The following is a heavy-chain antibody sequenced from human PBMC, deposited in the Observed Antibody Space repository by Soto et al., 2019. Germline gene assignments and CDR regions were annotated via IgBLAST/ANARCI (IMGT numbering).Heavy chain of an antibody. D-gene: IGHD6-6*01. J-gene: IGHJ6*02. V-gene: IGHV4-39*01. Sequence: PSETLSLTCTVSGGSISSSSYYWGWIRQPPGKGLEWIGSIYYSGSTYYNPSLKSRVTISVDTSKNQFSLKLSSVTAADTAVYYCARPGIAARSAHYCYGMDVWGQGTTVTVSS. CDR2: IYYSGST. CDR3: ARPGIAARSAHYCYGMDV. CDR1: GGSISSSSYY.